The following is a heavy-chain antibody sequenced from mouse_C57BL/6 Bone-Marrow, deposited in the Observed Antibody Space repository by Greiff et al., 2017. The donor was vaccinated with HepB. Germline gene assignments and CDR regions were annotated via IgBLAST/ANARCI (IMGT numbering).Heavy chain of an antibody. CDR1: GYSFTDYN. CDR2: INPNYGTT. CDR3: AIHYYYGSSYYWYFDV. D-gene: IGHD1-1*01. J-gene: IGHJ1*03. V-gene: IGHV1-39*01. Sequence: VQLQQSGPELEKPGASVKISCKASGYSFTDYNMNWVKQSNGKSLEWIGVINPNYGTTSYNQKFKGKATLTVDQSSSTAYMQLNSLTSEDSAVYYIAIHYYYGSSYYWYFDVWGTGTTVTVSS.